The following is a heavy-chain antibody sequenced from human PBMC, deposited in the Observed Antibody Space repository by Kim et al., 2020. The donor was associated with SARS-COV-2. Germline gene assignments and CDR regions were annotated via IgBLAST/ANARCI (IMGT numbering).Heavy chain of an antibody. J-gene: IGHJ4*02. CDR3: AKAKPEPKLRFLEWSYLY. Sequence: KGRFTIARDNSKNTLYLQMNSLRAEDTAVYYCAKAKPEPKLRFLEWSYLYWGQGTLVTVSS. D-gene: IGHD3-3*01. V-gene: IGHV3-23*01.